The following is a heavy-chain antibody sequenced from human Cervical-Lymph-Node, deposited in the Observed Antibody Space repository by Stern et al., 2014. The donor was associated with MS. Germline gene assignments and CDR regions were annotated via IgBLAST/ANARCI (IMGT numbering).Heavy chain of an antibody. V-gene: IGHV4-39*01. CDR2: VTHSVNT. Sequence: QLQLQESGPGLVKPSETLSVTCSVSGGSVRNSNYYWAWIRQPPGKRLEWIGSVTHSVNTFNSPSHRSRVPMSVEPSQTRFSLRLFSVTAADTAVYYCARDLTSVMDVWGQGTTVTVSS. CDR3: ARDLTSVMDV. CDR1: GGSVRNSNYY. J-gene: IGHJ6*02.